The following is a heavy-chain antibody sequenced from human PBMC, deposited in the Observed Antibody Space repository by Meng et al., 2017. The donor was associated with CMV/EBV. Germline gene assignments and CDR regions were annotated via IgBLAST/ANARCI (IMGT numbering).Heavy chain of an antibody. V-gene: IGHV3-48*03. CDR2: ISSSGSTI. D-gene: IGHD3-3*01. J-gene: IGHJ6*02. CDR3: ARDPYDFWSGYYHYGMDV. Sequence: LKISCAASGFTFSSYEMNWVRQAPGKGLEWVSYISSSGSTIYYADSVKGRFTISRDNAKNSLYLQMNSLRAEDTAVYYCARDPYDFWSGYYHYGMDVWGQGTTVTVSS. CDR1: GFTFSSYE.